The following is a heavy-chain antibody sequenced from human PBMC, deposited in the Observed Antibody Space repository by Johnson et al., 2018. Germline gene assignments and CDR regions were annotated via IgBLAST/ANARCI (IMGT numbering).Heavy chain of an antibody. CDR2: ISYDGSNK. V-gene: IGHV3-30*18. Sequence: QVQLVESGGGVVQPGRSXRLSCAASGFTFSSYGMHWVRQAPGKGLEWVAVISYDGSNKYYADSVKGRFTISRDNSKNPLYLQMNSLRAEDTAVYYCAKESYYGSWSRRAFDIWGQGTMVTVSS. CDR1: GFTFSSYG. D-gene: IGHD3-10*01. CDR3: AKESYYGSWSRRAFDI. J-gene: IGHJ3*02.